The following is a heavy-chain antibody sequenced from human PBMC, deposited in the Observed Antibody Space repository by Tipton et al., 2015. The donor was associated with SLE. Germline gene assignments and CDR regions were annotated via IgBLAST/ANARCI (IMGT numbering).Heavy chain of an antibody. Sequence: LRLSCSVSDGSVSTYSWSWIRQPPGKGLEYIGYIDYSGVTRYNPSLESRVTISVDTSNNLFSLKLISVTAADTAVYFCSKNYGVASYYFGSWGQGTLVTVSS. J-gene: IGHJ4*02. CDR3: SKNYGVASYYFGS. V-gene: IGHV4-59*02. CDR1: DGSVSTYS. D-gene: IGHD4-17*01. CDR2: IDYSGVT.